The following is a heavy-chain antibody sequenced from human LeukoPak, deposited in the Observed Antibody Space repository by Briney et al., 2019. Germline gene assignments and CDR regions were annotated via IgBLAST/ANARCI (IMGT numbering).Heavy chain of an antibody. D-gene: IGHD2-21*02. CDR1: GFTFSTYW. V-gene: IGHV3-7*01. J-gene: IGHJ4*02. CDR2: INQDASEI. Sequence: GGPLRLSCAASGFTFSTYWMNWYRRAPGKGLEWVGNINQDASEINYVDSVRGRFTISRDNAKNSLHLQMNSLRAEDTAVYYCATDRDNSDWQKRFDSWGQGTLVTVSS. CDR3: ATDRDNSDWQKRFDS.